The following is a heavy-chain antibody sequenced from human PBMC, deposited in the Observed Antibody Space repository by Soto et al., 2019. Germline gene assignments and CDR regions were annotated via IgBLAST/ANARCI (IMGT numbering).Heavy chain of an antibody. J-gene: IGHJ4*02. V-gene: IGHV3-23*01. Sequence: GGSLRLSCAASGFTFSSYWMHWVRQAPGKGLEWVSTISGSGGSTYYADSVKGRFTISRDNSKNTLYLQMNSLRAEDTAVYYCAKESPVPYYYDSSGYYIDYWGQGTLVTVSS. CDR1: GFTFSSYW. D-gene: IGHD3-22*01. CDR3: AKESPVPYYYDSSGYYIDY. CDR2: ISGSGGST.